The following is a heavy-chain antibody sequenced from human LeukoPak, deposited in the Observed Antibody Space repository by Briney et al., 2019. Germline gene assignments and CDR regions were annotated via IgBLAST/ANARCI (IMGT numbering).Heavy chain of an antibody. CDR1: GFTFSDYY. V-gene: IGHV3-11*04. CDR3: ARALHYDFWSGYYTGDYFDY. CDR2: ISSSGSTI. Sequence: GGSLRLSCAASGFTFSDYYMSWIRQAPGKGLEWVSYISSSGSTIYYADSVKGRFTISRDNAKNTLYLQMNSLRAEDTAVYYCARALHYDFWSGYYTGDYFDYWGQGTLVTVSS. J-gene: IGHJ4*02. D-gene: IGHD3-3*01.